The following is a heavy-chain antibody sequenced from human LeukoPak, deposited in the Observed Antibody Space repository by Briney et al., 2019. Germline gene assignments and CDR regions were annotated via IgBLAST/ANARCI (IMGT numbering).Heavy chain of an antibody. CDR3: ARGPRARGPYPDFDY. CDR2: IYTSGST. J-gene: IGHJ4*02. D-gene: IGHD6-25*01. V-gene: IGHV4-61*02. Sequence: SETLSLTCTVSGGSISSGSYYWSWIRQPAGKGLEWIGRIYTSGSTNYNPSLKSRVTISVDTSKNQFSLKLSSVIAADTAVYYCARGPRARGPYPDFDYWGQGTLVTVSS. CDR1: GGSISSGSYY.